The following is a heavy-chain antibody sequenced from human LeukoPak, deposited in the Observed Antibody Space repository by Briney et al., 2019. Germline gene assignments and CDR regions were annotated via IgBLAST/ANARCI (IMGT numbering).Heavy chain of an antibody. V-gene: IGHV1-18*01. D-gene: IGHD5-12*01. CDR3: ARVGGYDFTRPYYYYYYMDV. Sequence: ASVKVSCKSSGYTFTSYGISWVRQAPGQGLEWMGWISAYNGNTNHAQKFQGRVTMTTDTSTSTAYMELRSLRSDDTAVYYCARVGGYDFTRPYYYYYYMDVWGKGTTVTVSS. CDR1: GYTFTSYG. J-gene: IGHJ6*03. CDR2: ISAYNGNT.